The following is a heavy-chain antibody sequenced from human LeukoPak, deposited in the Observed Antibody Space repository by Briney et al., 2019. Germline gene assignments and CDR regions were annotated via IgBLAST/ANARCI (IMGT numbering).Heavy chain of an antibody. CDR3: ATYSSSYGMDV. D-gene: IGHD6-19*01. V-gene: IGHV3-23*01. CDR2: ITISGDTT. J-gene: IGHJ6*02. CDR1: GFTFSNKG. Sequence: GSLRLSCAASGFTFSNKGMSWVRQAPGKGLDWVSAITISGDTTYYADSVKGRFTISRDNSKNTLFLQINSLRAEDTAVYYCATYSSSYGMDVWGQGTTVTVSS.